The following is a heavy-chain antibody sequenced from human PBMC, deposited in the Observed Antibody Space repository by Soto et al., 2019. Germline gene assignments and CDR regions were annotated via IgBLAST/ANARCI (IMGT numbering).Heavy chain of an antibody. Sequence: GGSLRLSCAASGFTFSIYAMSWVRQAPGKGLEWVSSITDSGGSTYYADSVKGRFTISRDNSKNTLYLQMSSLRAEDTAVYYCAKDSDCINTTCYMGLPDSWGQGTLVTVSS. V-gene: IGHV3-23*01. CDR3: AKDSDCINTTCYMGLPDS. D-gene: IGHD2-2*02. CDR1: GFTFSIYA. CDR2: ITDSGGST. J-gene: IGHJ4*02.